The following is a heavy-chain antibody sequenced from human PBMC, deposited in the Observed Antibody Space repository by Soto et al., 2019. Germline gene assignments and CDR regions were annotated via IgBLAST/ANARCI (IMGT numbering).Heavy chain of an antibody. CDR3: ARDHPSSGLLFDY. J-gene: IGHJ4*02. V-gene: IGHV4-39*02. CDR1: GGSISSSSYY. CDR2: IYYSGST. Sequence: SETLSLTCTVSGGSISSSSYYWGWIRQPPGKGLEWIGSIYYSGSTYYNPSLKSRVTISVDTSKNQFSLKLSSVTAADTAVYYCARDHPSSGLLFDYWGQGTLVTVSS. D-gene: IGHD6-19*01.